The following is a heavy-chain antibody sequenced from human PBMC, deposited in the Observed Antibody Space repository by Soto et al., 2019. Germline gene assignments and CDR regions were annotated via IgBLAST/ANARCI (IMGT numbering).Heavy chain of an antibody. D-gene: IGHD5-18*01. J-gene: IGHJ6*03. CDR2: IYYSGST. V-gene: IGHV4-39*01. Sequence: PSETLSLTCTVSGGSISSSSYYWGWIRQHPGKGQEWIGSIYYSGSTYYNPSLKSRVTISVDTSKNQFSLKLSSVTAADTAVYYCARPIQPRANYYMDVWGKGTTVTVS. CDR3: ARPIQPRANYYMDV. CDR1: GGSISSSSYY.